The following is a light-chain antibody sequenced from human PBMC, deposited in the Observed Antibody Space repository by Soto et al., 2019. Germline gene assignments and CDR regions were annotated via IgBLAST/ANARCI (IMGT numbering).Light chain of an antibody. J-gene: IGKJ4*01. CDR1: LSVRSN. V-gene: IGKV3D-15*01. CDR2: DTS. CDR3: QQYENWPPIT. Sequence: VVLTQSPAALSLSPGERATLSCRTSLSVRSNLAWYQQKPGQAPRLLIYDTSTRATGIPARFSGSGSGTEFTLTISSLQSEDFAVYYCQQYENWPPITFGGGTKVDIK.